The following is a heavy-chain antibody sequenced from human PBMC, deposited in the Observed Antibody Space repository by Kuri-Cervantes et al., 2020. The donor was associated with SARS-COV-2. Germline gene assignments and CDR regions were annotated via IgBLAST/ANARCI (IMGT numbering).Heavy chain of an antibody. V-gene: IGHV4-34*01. CDR2: INHRGST. Sequence: SQTLSLTCAVYGGSFSGYYWSWIRQPPGKGLEWIGEINHRGSTNYNPSLKSRVTMSVDTSKNQFSLKLSSVTAADTAVYYCARELSSLDAFGIWGQGTMVTVSS. D-gene: IGHD6-13*01. CDR3: ARELSSLDAFGI. J-gene: IGHJ3*02. CDR1: GGSFSGYY.